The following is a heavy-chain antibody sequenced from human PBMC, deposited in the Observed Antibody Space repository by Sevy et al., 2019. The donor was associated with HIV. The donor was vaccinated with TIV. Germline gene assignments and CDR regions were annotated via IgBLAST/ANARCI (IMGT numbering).Heavy chain of an antibody. Sequence: ASVKVSCRASGYTFTSYDINWVRQATGQGLEWMGWMSPNSGNTGYAQKFQGRVTMTRNTSISTAYMELSSLRSEDTAVYYCARFLSTSYYYYYAMDVWGQVTTVTVSS. CDR3: ARFLSTSYYYYYAMDV. CDR2: MSPNSGNT. J-gene: IGHJ6*02. V-gene: IGHV1-8*01. CDR1: GYTFTSYD. D-gene: IGHD2-2*01.